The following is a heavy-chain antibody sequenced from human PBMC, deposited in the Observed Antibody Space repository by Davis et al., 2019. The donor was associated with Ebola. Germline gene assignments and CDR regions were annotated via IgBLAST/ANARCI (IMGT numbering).Heavy chain of an antibody. CDR1: GFTFSNFW. J-gene: IGHJ4*02. CDR3: AKEGHLLSSDTPPYYFDY. CDR2: INNDGSIT. Sequence: HTGGSLRLSCAASGFTFSNFWMHWVRQAPGKGLVCVSRINNDGSITNYADSVKGRFTISRDNSKNTLYLQMNSLRAEDTAVYYCAKEGHLLSSDTPPYYFDYWGQGTLVTISS. V-gene: IGHV3-74*01. D-gene: IGHD2-2*01.